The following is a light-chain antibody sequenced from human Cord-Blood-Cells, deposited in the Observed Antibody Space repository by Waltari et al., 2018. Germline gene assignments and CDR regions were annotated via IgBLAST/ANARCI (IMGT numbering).Light chain of an antibody. CDR3: SSYTSSSTLEV. J-gene: IGLJ3*02. CDR1: SSDVGGYNY. V-gene: IGLV2-14*01. Sequence: QSALTQPASVSGSLGQSITISCTGTSSDVGGYNYVSWYQQHPGKAPQLMIYDVSNRPSGVSIGFSGSNTGNTASRTIAGLQAEDETDYYCSSYTSSSTLEVFGGGTKLTVL. CDR2: DVS.